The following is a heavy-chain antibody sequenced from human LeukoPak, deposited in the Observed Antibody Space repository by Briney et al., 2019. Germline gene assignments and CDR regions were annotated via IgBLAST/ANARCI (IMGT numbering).Heavy chain of an antibody. CDR3: ARGNRIAARPDYFDC. CDR2: IYYSGST. Sequence: SETLSLTCTVSGGSISSSSYYWGWIRQPPGKGLEWIGSIYYSGSTYYNPSLKSRVTISVDTSKNQFSLKLSSVTAADTAVYYSARGNRIAARPDYFDCWGQGTLVTVSS. V-gene: IGHV4-39*07. D-gene: IGHD6-6*01. J-gene: IGHJ4*02. CDR1: GGSISSSSYY.